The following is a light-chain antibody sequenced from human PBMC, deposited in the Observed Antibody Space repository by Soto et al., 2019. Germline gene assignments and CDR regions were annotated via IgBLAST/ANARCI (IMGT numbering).Light chain of an antibody. CDR3: SSFTSRHTYV. Sequence: QSALTQPASVSGSPGQSITISCTGTSSDIGGYNYVSWYQQLPGEAPKLIIYDVSDRPSGVSTRFSGSKSGNTASLTISGLQAEDEGDYYCSSFTSRHTYVFGTGTKLTVL. CDR2: DVS. J-gene: IGLJ1*01. V-gene: IGLV2-14*01. CDR1: SSDIGGYNY.